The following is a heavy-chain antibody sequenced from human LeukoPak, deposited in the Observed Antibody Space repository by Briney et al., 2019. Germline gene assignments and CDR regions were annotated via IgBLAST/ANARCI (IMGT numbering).Heavy chain of an antibody. J-gene: IGHJ4*02. D-gene: IGHD3-22*01. V-gene: IGHV4-59*01. CDR1: SAPISNYY. Sequence: PSETLSLTCTVSSAPISNYYWSWIRQPPGKGLEWIGYIYYSGNTDYNPSLKSRVTMSVDTSRNQFSLRLTSVTAADTAVYYCARVSDISGYYYYFDYWGQGTLVTVSS. CDR2: IYYSGNT. CDR3: ARVSDISGYYYYFDY.